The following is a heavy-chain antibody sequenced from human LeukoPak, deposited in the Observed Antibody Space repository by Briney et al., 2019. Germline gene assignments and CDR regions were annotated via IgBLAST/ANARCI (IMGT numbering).Heavy chain of an antibody. CDR2: IYTSGST. Sequence: SETLSLTCTVSGGSISSYYWSWIRQPAGEGLEWIGRIYTSGSTNYNPSLKSRVTMSVDTSKNQFSLKLSSVTAADTAVYYCARSPVATIRGSLRSWYFDLWGRGTLVTVSS. CDR3: ARSPVATIRGSLRSWYFDL. V-gene: IGHV4-4*07. CDR1: GGSISSYY. D-gene: IGHD5-24*01. J-gene: IGHJ2*01.